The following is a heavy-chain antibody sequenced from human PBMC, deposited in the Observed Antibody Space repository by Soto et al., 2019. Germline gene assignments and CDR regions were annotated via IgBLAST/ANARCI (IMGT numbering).Heavy chain of an antibody. V-gene: IGHV4-34*01. CDR3: ARAPPGPAPRWGV. Sequence: SETLSLTCAVYGGSFSGYYWSWIRQTPGKGLEWIGYIYPTGTTYYNPSLKNRATLSIDTSQNQFSLQLTSVTAADTAVYYCARAPPGPAPRWGVWGHGTTVTVSS. CDR1: GGSFSGYY. D-gene: IGHD3-16*01. CDR2: IYPTGTT. J-gene: IGHJ6*02.